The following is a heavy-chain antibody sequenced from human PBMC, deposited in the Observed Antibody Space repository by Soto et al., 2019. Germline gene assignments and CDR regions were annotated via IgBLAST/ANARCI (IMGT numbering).Heavy chain of an antibody. CDR2: IIPIFGTA. J-gene: IGHJ1*01. Sequence: SVKVSCKASGGTFSSYAISWVRQAPGQGLEWMGGIIPIFGTANYAQKFQGRVTITADESTSTAYMELSSLRSEDTAVYYCATCSGGSCYSNPYFQHWGQGTLVTVSS. D-gene: IGHD2-15*01. CDR1: GGTFSSYA. CDR3: ATCSGGSCYSNPYFQH. V-gene: IGHV1-69*13.